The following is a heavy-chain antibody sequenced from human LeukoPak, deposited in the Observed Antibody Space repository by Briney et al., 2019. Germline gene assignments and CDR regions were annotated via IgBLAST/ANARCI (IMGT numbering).Heavy chain of an antibody. Sequence: SETLSLTCTVSGGSISSYYWSWIRQPPGKGLEWIAYIDYRGSTTYNPSLKSRVTISVDKSKNQFSLRLTSVTAADTAMYYCARSSPLPATYGMDVWGQGTTVTVSS. CDR1: GGSISSYY. V-gene: IGHV4-59*12. J-gene: IGHJ6*02. CDR3: ARSSPLPATYGMDV. CDR2: IDYRGST. D-gene: IGHD1-26*01.